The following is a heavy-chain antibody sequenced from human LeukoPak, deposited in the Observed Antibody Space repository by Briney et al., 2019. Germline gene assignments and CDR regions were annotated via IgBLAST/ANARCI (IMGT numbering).Heavy chain of an antibody. Sequence: GGSLRLSCAASGFTFSSYSINWVRQAPGQGLEWVSSISSSSSYIYYADSVRGRFTISRDNAKNSLYLQMNSLRVEDTAVYYCARDPRTVRIWGQGTLVTVSS. V-gene: IGHV3-21*01. CDR1: GFTFSSYS. J-gene: IGHJ4*02. CDR3: ARDPRTVRI. CDR2: ISSSSSYI. D-gene: IGHD1-1*01.